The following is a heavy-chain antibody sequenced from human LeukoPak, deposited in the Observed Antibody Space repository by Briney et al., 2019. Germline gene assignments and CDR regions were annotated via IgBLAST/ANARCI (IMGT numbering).Heavy chain of an antibody. V-gene: IGHV4-31*03. Sequence: SQTLSLTCTVSGGSISSGGYYWGWHRQHPGKGLEWIWYIYYSGSTYYNPSLKSRVTISVDTSKNQFSLKLSSVTAADTAVYYCARGPWYGWFDPWGQGTLVTVSS. J-gene: IGHJ5*02. CDR3: ARGPWYGWFDP. CDR1: GGSISSGGYY. D-gene: IGHD6-13*01. CDR2: IYYSGST.